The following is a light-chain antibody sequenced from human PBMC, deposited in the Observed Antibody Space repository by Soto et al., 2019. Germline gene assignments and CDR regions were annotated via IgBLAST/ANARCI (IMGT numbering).Light chain of an antibody. J-gene: IGLJ1*01. CDR1: SSDVGGYNY. CDR3: NSYAGWIYV. Sequence: QSVLTQPPSASGSPGQSVTISCTGTSSDVGGYNYVSWYQHHPGNAPKLMIFEVNKRPSGVPDRFSGSKFGNTASLTVSGLQAEDEADYYCNSYAGWIYVFGTGTKLTVL. CDR2: EVN. V-gene: IGLV2-8*01.